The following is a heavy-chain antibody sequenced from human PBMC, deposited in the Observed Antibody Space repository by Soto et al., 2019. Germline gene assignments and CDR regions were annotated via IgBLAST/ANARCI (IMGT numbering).Heavy chain of an antibody. J-gene: IGHJ6*02. CDR2: IWYDGSNK. CDR1: GFTFSSYG. D-gene: IGHD1-26*01. Sequence: QVQLVEFGGGVVQPGRSLRLSCAASGFTFSSYGMHWVRQAPGKGLEWVAVIWYDGSNKYYADSVRGRFTISRDNSKNTLYLQMDSLRAEDTAVYYCARDRTALELSLYYGMDVWGQGTTVTVSS. V-gene: IGHV3-33*01. CDR3: ARDRTALELSLYYGMDV.